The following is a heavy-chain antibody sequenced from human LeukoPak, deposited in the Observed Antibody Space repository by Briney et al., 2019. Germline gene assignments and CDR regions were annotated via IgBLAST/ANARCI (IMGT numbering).Heavy chain of an antibody. D-gene: IGHD3-10*01. Sequence: YXXXXRQPXGKXXEWIGXXXXXXSTNYNPSLKCRVTISVDTSKNHFSLKLSSVTAADTAVYYCARGYYHGSGSSEEVNYYYYGMDVWGKGTTVTVSS. CDR2: XXXXXST. V-gene: IGHV4-34*13. J-gene: IGHJ6*04. CDR3: ARGYYHGSGSSEEVNYYYYGMDV. CDR1: Y.